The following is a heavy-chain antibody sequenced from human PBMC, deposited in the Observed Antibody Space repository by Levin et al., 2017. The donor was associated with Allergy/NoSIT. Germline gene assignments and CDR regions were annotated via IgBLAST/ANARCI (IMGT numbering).Heavy chain of an antibody. J-gene: IGHJ4*02. V-gene: IGHV3-30-3*01. CDR3: AAGWKLSG. D-gene: IGHD1-26*01. CDR1: GFTFSSFA. Sequence: SGGSLRLSCAASGFTFSSFAMHWVRQSPGKGLECVAVMSSDGSNQYYADSVRGRFTISRDNSKNTLYLQMNSLRAEDTAVYYCAAGWKLSGWGQGTLVTVSS. CDR2: MSSDGSNQ.